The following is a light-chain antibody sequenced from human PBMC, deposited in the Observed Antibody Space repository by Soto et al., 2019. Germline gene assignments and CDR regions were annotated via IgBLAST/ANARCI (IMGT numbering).Light chain of an antibody. Sequence: EIVLTQSPGTLSLSPGERATLSCRASQSVTSDYLAWYQQKPGQAPRLLISGASSRATGIPDRFSGSGSGTDFTLTISRLEPDDFAVYHCQKYGSSPYTFGQGTDMEI. CDR3: QKYGSSPYT. CDR1: QSVTSDY. J-gene: IGKJ2*01. V-gene: IGKV3-20*01. CDR2: GAS.